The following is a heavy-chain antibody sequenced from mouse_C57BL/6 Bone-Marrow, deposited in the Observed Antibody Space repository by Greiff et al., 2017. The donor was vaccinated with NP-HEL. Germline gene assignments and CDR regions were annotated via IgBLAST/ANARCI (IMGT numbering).Heavy chain of an antibody. V-gene: IGHV1-69*01. CDR2: IDPSDSYT. D-gene: IGHD1-1*01. CDR1: GYTFTSYW. Sequence: QVQLQQPGAELVMPGASVKLSCKASGYTFTSYWMHWVKQRPGQGLEWIGEIDPSDSYTNYNQKFKGKSTLTVDKSSSTAYMQLSSLTSEDSAVYYCARGRLLRSFAYWGQGTLVTVSA. J-gene: IGHJ3*01. CDR3: ARGRLLRSFAY.